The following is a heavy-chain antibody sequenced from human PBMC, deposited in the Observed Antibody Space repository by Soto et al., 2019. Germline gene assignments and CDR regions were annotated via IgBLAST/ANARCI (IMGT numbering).Heavy chain of an antibody. V-gene: IGHV1-2*04. CDR1: GYTFTGYY. D-gene: IGHD3-9*01. Sequence: ASVKVSCKASGYTFTGYYMHWVRQAPGQGLEWMGWINPNSGGTNYAQKFQGWVTMTRDTSISTAYMELSRLRSDDTALYYCAREGERYFDWLPYDYWGQGTLVTVSS. CDR2: INPNSGGT. CDR3: AREGERYFDWLPYDY. J-gene: IGHJ4*02.